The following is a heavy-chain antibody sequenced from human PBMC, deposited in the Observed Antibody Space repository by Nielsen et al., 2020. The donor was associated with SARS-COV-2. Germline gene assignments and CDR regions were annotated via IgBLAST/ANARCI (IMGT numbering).Heavy chain of an antibody. CDR2: INTSDGST. Sequence: ASVKVSCKASGYTFTNYYMHWVRQAPGQGLEWMGIINTSDGSTTYAQKFQGRVTMTRDTSTRTVYMELRSLRAEDTAVYYCARPCSSTRNDAFDIWGQGTMVTV. CDR3: ARPCSSTRNDAFDI. D-gene: IGHD2-2*01. CDR1: GYTFTNYY. J-gene: IGHJ3*02. V-gene: IGHV1-46*01.